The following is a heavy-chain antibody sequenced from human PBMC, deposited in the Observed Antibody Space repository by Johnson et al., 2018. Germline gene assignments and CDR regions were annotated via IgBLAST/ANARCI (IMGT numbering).Heavy chain of an antibody. Sequence: VQLVESGGGVVQPGRSLRLSCAASGFPFNAYGMHWVRQAPGKGLEWVAVISYDGTNKYYVDSVKGRFTISRDNSKNTLYLQMNSLRAEDTAVYYCAKAATTIVRAAEYFQHWGQGALVTVSA. CDR1: GFPFNAYG. J-gene: IGHJ1*01. D-gene: IGHD4-17*01. CDR2: ISYDGTNK. CDR3: AKAATTIVRAAEYFQH. V-gene: IGHV3-30*18.